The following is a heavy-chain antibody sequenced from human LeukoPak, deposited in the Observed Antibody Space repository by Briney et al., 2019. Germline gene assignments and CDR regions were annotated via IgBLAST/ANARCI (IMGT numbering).Heavy chain of an antibody. Sequence: ASVKVSCKASGGTFSSYAISWVRQAPGQGLEWMGGIIPIFGTANYAQEFQGRVTITADESTSTAYMELSSLRSEDTAVYYCARKAVAGYYFDYWGQGTLVTVSS. V-gene: IGHV1-69*13. D-gene: IGHD6-19*01. CDR3: ARKAVAGYYFDY. CDR2: IIPIFGTA. J-gene: IGHJ4*02. CDR1: GGTFSSYA.